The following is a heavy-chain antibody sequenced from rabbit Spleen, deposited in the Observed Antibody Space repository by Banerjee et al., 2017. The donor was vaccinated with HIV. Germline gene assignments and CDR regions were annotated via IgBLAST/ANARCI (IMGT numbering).Heavy chain of an antibody. CDR3: ARDGRGAIYSYGDFNL. V-gene: IGHV1S45*01. J-gene: IGHJ4*01. D-gene: IGHD6-1*01. Sequence: QQQLEESGGGLFQPGGSLTLTCNASGFDFSNNYVMCWVRQAPGKGLEWIGCIYSGSGSAHYANWVKSRFTISKASSTTVTLEMTSVTGADTATYFCARDGRGAIYSYGDFNLWGPGTLVTVS. CDR2: IYSGSGSA. CDR1: GFDFSNNYV.